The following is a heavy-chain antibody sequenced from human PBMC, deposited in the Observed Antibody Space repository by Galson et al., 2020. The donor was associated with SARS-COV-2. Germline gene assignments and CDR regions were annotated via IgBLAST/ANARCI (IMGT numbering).Heavy chain of an antibody. V-gene: IGHV3-9*01. CDR1: GFTFDDYA. Sequence: GGSLRLSCAASGFTFDDYAMHWVRQAPGKGLEWVSGISWNSGSIGYADSVKGRFTISRDNAKNSLYLQMNSLRAEDTALYYCAKDTGDGYNYQWFDYWGQGTLVTVSS. D-gene: IGHD1-1*01. J-gene: IGHJ4*02. CDR2: ISWNSGSI. CDR3: AKDTGDGYNYQWFDY.